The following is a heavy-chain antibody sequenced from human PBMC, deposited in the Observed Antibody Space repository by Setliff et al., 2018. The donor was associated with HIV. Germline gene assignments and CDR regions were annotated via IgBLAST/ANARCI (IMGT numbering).Heavy chain of an antibody. Sequence: SETLSLTCTVSGGSVSSGTYYWSWIRQPPGKGLEWIGYIYYSGSTNYNPSLKSRVTISVDTSKNQFSLKLSSVTAADTAVYYCVRDRETVSISGVAVPYFDYWGQGTQVTVSS. J-gene: IGHJ4*02. CDR1: GGSVSSGTYY. V-gene: IGHV4-61*01. CDR2: IYYSGST. CDR3: VRDRETVSISGVAVPYFDY. D-gene: IGHD3-3*01.